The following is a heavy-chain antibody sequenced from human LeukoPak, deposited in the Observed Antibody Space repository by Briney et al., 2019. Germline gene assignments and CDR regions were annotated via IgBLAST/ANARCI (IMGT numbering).Heavy chain of an antibody. CDR3: VRGGSRTWDYYYSYYMDV. Sequence: KSSETLSLTCAVYGGSFSDYSWTWIRQSPGKGLEWIGEINHSGSTNYNPSLKSRVTLSVDTSKNQFSLKLSSVTAADTAVCYCVRGGSRTWDYYYSYYMDVWGKGTTVTVSS. CDR1: GGSFSDYS. CDR2: INHSGST. D-gene: IGHD2-2*01. J-gene: IGHJ6*03. V-gene: IGHV4-34*01.